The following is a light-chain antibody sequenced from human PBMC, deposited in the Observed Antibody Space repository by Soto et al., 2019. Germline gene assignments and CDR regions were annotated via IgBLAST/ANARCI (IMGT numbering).Light chain of an antibody. Sequence: EIVLTQSPATLSLSPGERATLSCRASQSVNSYIAWYQRKPGQTPRLLIYDSSDRATGIPARFSGSGFGTDFTLSISSLEPEDFAVYYCQQRGGWPPTFGQGTKVDIK. CDR3: QQRGGWPPT. CDR1: QSVNSY. J-gene: IGKJ1*01. V-gene: IGKV3-11*01. CDR2: DSS.